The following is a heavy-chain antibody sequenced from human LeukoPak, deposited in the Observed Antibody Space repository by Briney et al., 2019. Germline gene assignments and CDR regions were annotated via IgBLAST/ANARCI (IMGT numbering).Heavy chain of an antibody. D-gene: IGHD3-3*01. CDR1: GFTFTDYW. V-gene: IGHV3-7*01. J-gene: IGHJ6*04. CDR2: IKQDGSDK. CDR3: ARAYDFWSGYYYV. Sequence: GGSLRLSCAASGFTFTDYWMSWVRQAPGKGPEWVANIKQDGSDKYYVDSVKGRFTISRDNAKNSLYLQMNSLRAEDTAVYYCARAYDFWSGYYYVWGKGTTVTVSS.